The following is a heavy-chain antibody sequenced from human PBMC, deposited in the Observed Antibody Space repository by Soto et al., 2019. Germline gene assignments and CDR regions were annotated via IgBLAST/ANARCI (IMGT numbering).Heavy chain of an antibody. CDR2: IYYSGST. V-gene: IGHV4-59*01. CDR3: ARGVAVAGRRGPVDY. Sequence: XETLSLTCTVSGCSISSYYWSWIRQPPGKGLEWIGYIYYSGSTNYNPSLKSRVTISVDTSKNQFSLKLSSVTAADTAVYYCARGVAVAGRRGPVDYWGQGTLVTVSS. CDR1: GCSISSYY. J-gene: IGHJ4*02. D-gene: IGHD6-19*01.